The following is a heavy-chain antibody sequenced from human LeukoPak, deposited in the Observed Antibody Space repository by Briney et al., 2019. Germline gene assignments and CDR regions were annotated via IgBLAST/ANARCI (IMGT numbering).Heavy chain of an antibody. CDR2: IRYDGSNK. CDR3: ANLFGYYGPRLGDY. D-gene: IGHD3-10*01. CDR1: GFTFSSYG. V-gene: IGHV3-30*02. J-gene: IGHJ4*02. Sequence: GGSLRLSCAASGFTFSSYGMHWVRQAPGKGLEWVAFIRYDGSNKYYADSVKGRFTISRDNSKNTLYLQMNSLRAEDTAVYYCANLFGYYGPRLGDYWGQGTLVTVSS.